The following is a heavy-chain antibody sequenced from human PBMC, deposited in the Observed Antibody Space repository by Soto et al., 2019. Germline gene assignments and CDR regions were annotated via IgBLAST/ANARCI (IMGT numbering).Heavy chain of an antibody. CDR2: IYYSGGT. D-gene: IGHD3-16*01. CDR3: ARVYGYFYYYYMDI. CDR1: GGSFSGYY. J-gene: IGHJ6*03. Sequence: AETLSLTFAVYGGSFSGYYWSWVRQPPGKGLEWIGDIYYSGGTNYNPSLKSRVTISVDTSKNQFSLNLSSVTAADTAVYYSARVYGYFYYYYMDIWGKGTTVTVSS. V-gene: IGHV4-34*01.